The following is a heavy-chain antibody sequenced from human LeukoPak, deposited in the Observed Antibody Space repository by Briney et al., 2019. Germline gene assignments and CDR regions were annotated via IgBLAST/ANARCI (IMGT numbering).Heavy chain of an antibody. J-gene: IGHJ4*02. CDR1: GFAFSNYG. Sequence: PGRSLRLSCVASGFAFSNYGMHWVRQAPGKGLEWVAVISYDGSNKNYADSVKGRFTISRDNAKNSLYLQMNSLRAEDTAVYYCAREWGPAAMAHTLNWGQGTLVTVSS. V-gene: IGHV3-30*03. D-gene: IGHD2-2*01. CDR2: ISYDGSNK. CDR3: AREWGPAAMAHTLN.